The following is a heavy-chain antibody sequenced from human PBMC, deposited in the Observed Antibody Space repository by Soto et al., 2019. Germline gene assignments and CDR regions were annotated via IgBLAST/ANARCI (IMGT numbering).Heavy chain of an antibody. Sequence: AASVKVSCKASGCTFTSYYMHWVRQAPGQGLEWMGIINPSGGSTSYAQKFQGRVTMTRDTSTSTVYMELSSLRSEDTAVYYCARVFGRITMVRGVIIDYYGMDVWGQGTTVTVSS. J-gene: IGHJ6*02. CDR1: GCTFTSYY. CDR2: INPSGGST. V-gene: IGHV1-46*01. D-gene: IGHD3-10*01. CDR3: ARVFGRITMVRGVIIDYYGMDV.